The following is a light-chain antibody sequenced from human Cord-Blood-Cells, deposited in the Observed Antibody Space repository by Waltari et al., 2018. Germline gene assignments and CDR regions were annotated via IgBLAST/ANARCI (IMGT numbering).Light chain of an antibody. J-gene: IGLJ1*01. CDR1: SLRSYY. CDR2: GKN. Sequence: SSELTQDPAVSVALGQTVRITCPGHSLRSYYASWYQQKPGQAPVLVIYGKNNRPSGIPDRFSGSSSGNTASLTITGAQAEDEADYYCNPRDSSGNHYVFGTGTKVTVL. CDR3: NPRDSSGNHYV. V-gene: IGLV3-19*01.